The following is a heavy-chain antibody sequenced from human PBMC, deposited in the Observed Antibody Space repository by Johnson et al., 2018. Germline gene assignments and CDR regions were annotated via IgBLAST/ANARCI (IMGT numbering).Heavy chain of an antibody. V-gene: IGHV3-33*01. D-gene: IGHD3-22*01. J-gene: IGHJ3*02. Sequence: QVQLVQSGGGLVKPGGSLRLSCAASGFTFSNYGMHWVRQAPGKGLEWVAVIWYDGSDKYYGESVKGRFTIPRENSKNTLYLQMNSQRAEGTAVYYCARDRPTMIVVITAGGDAFDIWGQGTMVTVSS. CDR1: GFTFSNYG. CDR3: ARDRPTMIVVITAGGDAFDI. CDR2: IWYDGSDK.